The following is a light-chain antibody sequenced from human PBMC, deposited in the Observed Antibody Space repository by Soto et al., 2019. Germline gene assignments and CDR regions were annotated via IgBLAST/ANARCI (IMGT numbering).Light chain of an antibody. CDR2: TIS. CDR1: QSVNRRS. CDR3: QQYDNSRT. V-gene: IGKV3-20*01. Sequence: IVLTQSPGTLSLSPGERATLSCRASQSVNRRSLAWYQQKPGQAPRLLISTISNRATGIPDRFSGSGSGADFSLTISRLEPEDFAVYYCQQYDNSRTFGQGTKVDIK. J-gene: IGKJ1*01.